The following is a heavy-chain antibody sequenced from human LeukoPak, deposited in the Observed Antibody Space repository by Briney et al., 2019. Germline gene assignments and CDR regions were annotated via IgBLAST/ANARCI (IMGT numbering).Heavy chain of an antibody. V-gene: IGHV4-61*02. CDR2: MYTSGST. CDR3: AREVRSTYYYYMDV. J-gene: IGHJ6*03. Sequence: SETLSLTCTVSGDSISSGNYYWSWIRQPAGKGLEWIGRMYTSGSTNYNPSLKSRVTISVDTSKNQFSLKLSSVTAADTAVYYCAREVRSTYYYYMDVWGKETTVTVSS. CDR1: GDSISSGNYY.